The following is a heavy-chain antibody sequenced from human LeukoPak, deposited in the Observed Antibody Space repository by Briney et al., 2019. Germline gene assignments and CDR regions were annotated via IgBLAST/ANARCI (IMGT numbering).Heavy chain of an antibody. CDR1: GLTFSNAW. CDR3: TTVGLDYPYI. J-gene: IGHJ3*02. CDR2: IKSKTDGGTT. Sequence: PGGSLRLSCAASGLTFSNAWMTWVRQAPGQGLEWVGRIKSKTDGGTTDFAAPVKGRFTISRDDSKNMLYLRMNSLKTEDTAFYYCTTVGLDYPYIWGQGTMVIVSS. V-gene: IGHV3-15*01. D-gene: IGHD5-12*01.